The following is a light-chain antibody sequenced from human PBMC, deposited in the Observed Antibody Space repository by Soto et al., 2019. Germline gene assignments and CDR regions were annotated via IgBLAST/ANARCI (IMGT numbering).Light chain of an antibody. CDR2: EVN. Sequence: QSALTQPASVSGSPGQSITISCTGTSSDVGSYNLVSWYQHHPGKAPKLMIFEVNKRPSGVSNRFSGSKSGNTASLTISGLQAEDESDYSCCSYAGSSTYVFGGGTKVTVL. CDR1: SSDVGSYNL. V-gene: IGLV2-23*02. CDR3: CSYAGSSTYV. J-gene: IGLJ1*01.